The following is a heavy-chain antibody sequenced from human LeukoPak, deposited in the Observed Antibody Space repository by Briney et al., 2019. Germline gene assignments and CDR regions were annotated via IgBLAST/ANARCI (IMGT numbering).Heavy chain of an antibody. Sequence: QTGGSLRLSSAASGFTVSSYYMTWVRQAPGKGLEWVSVIYSGGSTYYTDSVKGRVAISRDNSKNTVFLQMNSVRAEDTAVYYCARSYSNHLFGMDVWGQGTTVTVSS. CDR1: GFTVSSYY. CDR3: ARSYSNHLFGMDV. J-gene: IGHJ6*02. D-gene: IGHD4-11*01. CDR2: IYSGGST. V-gene: IGHV3-66*01.